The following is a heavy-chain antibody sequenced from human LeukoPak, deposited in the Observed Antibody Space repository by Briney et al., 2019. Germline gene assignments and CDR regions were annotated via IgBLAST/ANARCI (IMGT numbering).Heavy chain of an antibody. Sequence: SETLSLTCNVSGASISSGSYYWSWNRQPAGKGLEWIVRIYTSGSTNYNPSLKSRVTISVDTSKNQFSLRLSSVTAADTAVYYCARTFYPTRGGNYYYMDVWGKGTTVTISS. V-gene: IGHV4-61*02. CDR3: ARTFYPTRGGNYYYMDV. CDR1: GASISSGSYY. J-gene: IGHJ6*03. D-gene: IGHD3-16*01. CDR2: IYTSGST.